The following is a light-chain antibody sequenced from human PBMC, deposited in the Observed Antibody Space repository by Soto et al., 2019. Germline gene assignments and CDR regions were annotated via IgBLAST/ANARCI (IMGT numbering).Light chain of an antibody. CDR2: DVS. V-gene: IGLV2-14*01. CDR3: SSYTSSSTLAYV. CDR1: SSDVGGYNY. Sequence: HSVLTQPASLSVSPGQSISISCTGTSSDVGGYNYVSWYQQHPGKAPKLMIYDVSNRPSGVSNRFSGSKSGSTASLTISGLQAEDEADYYCSSYTSSSTLAYVFGTGTKVTVL. J-gene: IGLJ1*01.